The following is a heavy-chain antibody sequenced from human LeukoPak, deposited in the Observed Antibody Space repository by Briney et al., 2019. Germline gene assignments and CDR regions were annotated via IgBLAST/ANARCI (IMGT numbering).Heavy chain of an antibody. CDR1: GFTFSGYA. CDR2: ISGSGGST. D-gene: IGHD4-17*01. CDR3: AKDSGTVPFYFDY. Sequence: PGASLRLSCAASGFTFSGYAMSGVRRAPGKGLEWVSAISGSGGSTYYADSVKGRFTISRDNSKNTLYLQMNSLRAEDTAVYYCAKDSGTVPFYFDYWGQGALVTVSS. V-gene: IGHV3-23*01. J-gene: IGHJ4*02.